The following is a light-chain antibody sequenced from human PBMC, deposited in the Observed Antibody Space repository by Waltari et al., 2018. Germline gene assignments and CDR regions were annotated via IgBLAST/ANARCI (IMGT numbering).Light chain of an antibody. CDR1: TSNIGRNY. V-gene: IGLV1-47*01. CDR2: RNN. CDR3: ATWDDSLSGPRV. J-gene: IGLJ3*02. Sequence: QSVLTQPPSASGTPGQRVTISCSGSTSNIGRNYVYWYQQLPGTAPKLLIYRNNHRPSGVPDRFSGSKSGTSASLAISGLRSGDEADYFCATWDDSLSGPRVFGGGTRLTV.